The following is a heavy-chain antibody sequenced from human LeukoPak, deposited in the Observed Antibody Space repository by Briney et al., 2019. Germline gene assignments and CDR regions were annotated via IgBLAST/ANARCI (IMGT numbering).Heavy chain of an antibody. CDR1: GYTFTGYY. D-gene: IGHD3-16*02. CDR3: ARSDIMITFGGVIVIPHCFDY. V-gene: IGHV1-2*02. Sequence: ASVKVSCKASGYTFTGYYMHWARQAPGQGLEWMGWINPNSGGTNYAQKFQGRVTMTRDTSISTAYMELSRLRSGDTAVYYCARSDIMITFGGVIVIPHCFDYWGQGTLVTVSS. J-gene: IGHJ4*02. CDR2: INPNSGGT.